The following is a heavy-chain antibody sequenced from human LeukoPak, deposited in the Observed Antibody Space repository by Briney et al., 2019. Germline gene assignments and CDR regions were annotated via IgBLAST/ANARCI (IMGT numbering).Heavy chain of an antibody. CDR3: ARPYCSGGSCYYSDTFDI. Sequence: GESLKISCKGSGYSFTSYWIGWARQMPGKGLEWMGIIYPADSDTRYSPSFQGQVTISADKSISTAYLQWSSLKASDTAMYYCARPYCSGGSCYYSDTFDIWGQGTVVTVSS. D-gene: IGHD2-15*01. J-gene: IGHJ3*02. CDR1: GYSFTSYW. V-gene: IGHV5-51*01. CDR2: IYPADSDT.